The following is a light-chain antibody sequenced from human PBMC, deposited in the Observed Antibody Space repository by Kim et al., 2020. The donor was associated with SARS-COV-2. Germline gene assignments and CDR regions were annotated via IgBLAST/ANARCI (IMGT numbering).Light chain of an antibody. V-gene: IGKV3-11*01. CDR1: QSVSSY. CDR3: QQRTNFPLT. J-gene: IGKJ4*01. Sequence: LSPGERATLACRASQSVSSYLTWYQQKPGQAPRLLIHDASNRATGIPARFSGSGSGTDFTLTISSLEPEDFAVYYCQQRTNFPLTFGGGTKVDIK. CDR2: DAS.